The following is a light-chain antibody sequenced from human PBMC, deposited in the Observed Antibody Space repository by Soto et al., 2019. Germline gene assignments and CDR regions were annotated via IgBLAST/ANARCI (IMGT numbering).Light chain of an antibody. V-gene: IGKV3-11*01. CDR2: GAS. CDR3: QQYNNWPFS. CDR1: QSVSSY. J-gene: IGKJ5*01. Sequence: ESVLTQSPATLSLSPGERATLSCRASQSVSSYLAWYQQKPGQAPRLLIYGASNRATGIPARFSGSGSETDFTLTISGLRSEDSAVYFCQQYNNWPFSFGQGTRLEI.